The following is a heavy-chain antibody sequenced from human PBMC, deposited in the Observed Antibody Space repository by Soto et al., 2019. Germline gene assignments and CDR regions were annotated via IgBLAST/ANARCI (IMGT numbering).Heavy chain of an antibody. CDR3: ARAPGSSWYPGAHFDY. Sequence: ASVKVSCKASGYTFTSYYMHWVRQAPGQGLEWMGIINPSGGSTSYAQKFQGRVTMTRDTSTSTVYMELSSLRSEDTAVYYCARAPGSSWYPGAHFDYWGQGTLVTVSS. V-gene: IGHV1-46*01. CDR2: INPSGGST. CDR1: GYTFTSYY. D-gene: IGHD6-13*01. J-gene: IGHJ4*02.